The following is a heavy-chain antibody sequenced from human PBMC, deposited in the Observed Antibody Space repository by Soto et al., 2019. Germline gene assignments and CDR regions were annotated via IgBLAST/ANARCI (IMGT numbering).Heavy chain of an antibody. J-gene: IGHJ6*02. Sequence: GASVKVSCKASGGTFSSYAISWVRQAPGQGLEWMGGIIPIFGTANYAQKFQGRVTITADESTSTAYMELSSLRSEDTAVYYCARYEAIAARPRYYYGMDVWGQGTTVTVSS. V-gene: IGHV1-69*13. CDR2: IIPIFGTA. D-gene: IGHD6-6*01. CDR3: ARYEAIAARPRYYYGMDV. CDR1: GGTFSSYA.